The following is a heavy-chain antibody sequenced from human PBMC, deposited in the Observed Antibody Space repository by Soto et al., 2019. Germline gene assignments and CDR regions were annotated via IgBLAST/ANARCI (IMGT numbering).Heavy chain of an antibody. D-gene: IGHD4-17*01. CDR1: GGSISSYY. V-gene: IGHV4-59*01. Sequence: SETLSLTCTVSGGSISSYYWSWIRQPPGKGLEWIGYIYYSGSTNYNPSLKSRVTISVDTSKNQFSLKLSSVTAADTAVYYCARIDNYGDYVDYWGQGTLVTVSS. J-gene: IGHJ4*02. CDR2: IYYSGST. CDR3: ARIDNYGDYVDY.